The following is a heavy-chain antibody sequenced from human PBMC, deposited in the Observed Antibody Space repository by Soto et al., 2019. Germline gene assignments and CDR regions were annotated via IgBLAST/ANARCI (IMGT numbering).Heavy chain of an antibody. CDR2: ISYDGTDE. D-gene: IGHD1-1*01. CDR3: AKQEFHWHDHFHY. Sequence: QVQLVESGGGVVQPGRSLRLSCAASGFSFSSYGMHWVRQAPGKGLEWVAMISYDGTDEYYADSVKGRFTISRDNSKNAVYLQMNSLSAEDTAVFYFAKQEFHWHDHFHYLCQGPLVTVSS. CDR1: GFSFSSYG. J-gene: IGHJ4*02. V-gene: IGHV3-30*18.